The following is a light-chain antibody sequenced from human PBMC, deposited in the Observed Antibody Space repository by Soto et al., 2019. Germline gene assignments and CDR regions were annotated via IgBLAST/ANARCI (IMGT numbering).Light chain of an antibody. CDR3: QVWASTAEFFV. CDR2: DAT. J-gene: IGLJ1*01. Sequence: SYEVTQPPWVSVAPGQTARITCGGDKLGSKIVHWYKQRPGQAPVAVVFDATDRPSGIPDRFSASRSGDTATLTISRVDAGDEADYFCQVWASTAEFFVFGSGTKVTVL. V-gene: IGLV3-21*02. CDR1: KLGSKI.